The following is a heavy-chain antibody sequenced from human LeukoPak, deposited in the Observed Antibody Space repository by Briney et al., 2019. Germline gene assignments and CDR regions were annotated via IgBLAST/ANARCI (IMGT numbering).Heavy chain of an antibody. J-gene: IGHJ4*02. D-gene: IGHD5-12*01. Sequence: GGSLRLSCAASGFTFSSYAMSWVRQAPGKGLERVSSISNSGGRTFYTDSVKGRFTISRDNSKITLYLQMNSLRAEDTAVYYCAKSYNGYESKPDYWGQETLVTVSS. CDR1: GFTFSSYA. CDR3: AKSYNGYESKPDY. V-gene: IGHV3-23*01. CDR2: ISNSGGRT.